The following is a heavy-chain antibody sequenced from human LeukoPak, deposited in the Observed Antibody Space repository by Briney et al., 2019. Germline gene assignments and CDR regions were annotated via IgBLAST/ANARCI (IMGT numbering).Heavy chain of an antibody. Sequence: ASVKVSCKASGYTFTSYGISWVRQAPGQGLEWMGWISAYNGNTNYAQKLQGRVTMTTDTSTSTAYMELRSLRSDDTAVYYCARESLVVPAATPRFHYYYMDVWGKGTTVTVSS. D-gene: IGHD2-2*01. CDR2: ISAYNGNT. J-gene: IGHJ6*03. CDR1: GYTFTSYG. CDR3: ARESLVVPAATPRFHYYYMDV. V-gene: IGHV1-18*01.